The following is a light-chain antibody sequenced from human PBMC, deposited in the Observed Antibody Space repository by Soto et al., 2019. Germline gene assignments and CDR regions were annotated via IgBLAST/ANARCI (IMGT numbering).Light chain of an antibody. CDR3: SSYTSISTHV. CDR2: DVT. Sequence: SAPTQPASRSGSPGQSITISCTGTSSDVDGYKYVSWYQQHPGKAPKLMIYDVTYRPSEVSNRFSGSKSGNTASLTISGLQAEDEADYYCSSYTSISTHVFGTGTKVTVL. J-gene: IGLJ1*01. V-gene: IGLV2-14*01. CDR1: SSDVDGYKY.